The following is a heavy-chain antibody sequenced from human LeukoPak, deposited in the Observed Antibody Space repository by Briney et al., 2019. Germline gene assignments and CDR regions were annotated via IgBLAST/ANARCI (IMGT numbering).Heavy chain of an antibody. CDR1: GVSFSGSD. CDR3: ARTTEGGYTYDYFYYYYMDV. V-gene: IGHV4-59*01. CDR2: IYYSGST. D-gene: IGHD5-18*01. Sequence: SETLSLTCAVDGVSFSGSDWSWIRQSPGKGLEWIGYIYYSGSTNYNPSLKSRVTISVDTSKNQFSLKLSSVTAADTAVYYCARTTEGGYTYDYFYYYYMDVWGKGTTVTISS. J-gene: IGHJ6*03.